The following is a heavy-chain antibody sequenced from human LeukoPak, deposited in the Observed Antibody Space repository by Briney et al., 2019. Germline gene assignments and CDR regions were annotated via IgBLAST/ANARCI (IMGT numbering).Heavy chain of an antibody. Sequence: SETLSLTCTVSGGSISSGVYYWTGIRQPPGKGREWMGNIYYSGSTYYNPSLKSRVTISVDTSKNQFSLKLSSVTAADTAVYYCARVGYYDSSGYGWFDPWGQGTLVTVSS. CDR1: GGSISSGVYY. CDR2: IYYSGST. V-gene: IGHV4-30-4*08. CDR3: ARVGYYDSSGYGWFDP. D-gene: IGHD3-22*01. J-gene: IGHJ5*02.